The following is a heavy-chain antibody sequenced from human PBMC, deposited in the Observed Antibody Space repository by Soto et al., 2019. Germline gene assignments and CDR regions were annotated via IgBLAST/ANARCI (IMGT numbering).Heavy chain of an antibody. CDR1: GGSIISYY. V-gene: IGHV4-59*01. CDR3: ARRGSGYYFDAFDI. J-gene: IGHJ3*02. CDR2: IYYSGST. Sequence: PSETLSLTCTVSGGSIISYYWSWIRQPPGKGLEWIGYIYYSGSTNYNPSLKSRVTISVDTSKNQFSLKLSSVTAADTAVYYCARRGSGYYFDAFDIWGQGTMVTVSS. D-gene: IGHD3-22*01.